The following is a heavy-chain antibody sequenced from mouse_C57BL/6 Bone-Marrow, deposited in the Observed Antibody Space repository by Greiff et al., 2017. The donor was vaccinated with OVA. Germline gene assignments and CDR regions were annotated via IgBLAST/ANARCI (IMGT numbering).Heavy chain of an antibody. J-gene: IGHJ3*01. CDR2: IYPRSGNT. CDR1: GYTFTSYG. D-gene: IGHD1-1*01. Sequence: QVQLQQSGAELARPGASVKLSCKASGYTFTSYGISWVKQRTGQGLEWIGEIYPRSGNTYYNEKFKGKATLTADKSSSTAYMELRSLTSEDSAVYFCARHYGSNWFAYWGQGTLVTVSA. CDR3: ARHYGSNWFAY. V-gene: IGHV1-81*01.